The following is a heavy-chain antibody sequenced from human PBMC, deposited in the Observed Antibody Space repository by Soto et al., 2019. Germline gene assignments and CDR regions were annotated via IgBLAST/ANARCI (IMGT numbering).Heavy chain of an antibody. CDR3: ARADRGYYDSSGYSDF. CDR1: GGSISSGDYY. CDR2: IYYSGST. Sequence: PSETLSLTCTVSGGSISSGDYYWSWIRQPPGKGLEWIGYIYYSGSTYYNPSLKSRVTISVDTSKNQFSLKLSSVTAADTAVYYCARADRGYYDSSGYSDFWGQGTLVTVS. D-gene: IGHD3-22*01. V-gene: IGHV4-30-4*01. J-gene: IGHJ4*02.